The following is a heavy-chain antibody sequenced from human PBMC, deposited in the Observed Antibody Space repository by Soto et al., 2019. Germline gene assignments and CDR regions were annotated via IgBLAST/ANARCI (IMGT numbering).Heavy chain of an antibody. J-gene: IGHJ4*02. Sequence: GASVKVSCKASGYTFTSYYMHWVRQAPGQGLEWMGIINPSGGSTSYAQKFQGRVTMTRDASTSTVYMELSSLRSEDTAVYYCAREGHLGVWLRWGQGTLVTVSS. CDR2: INPSGGST. V-gene: IGHV1-46*03. CDR1: GYTFTSYY. CDR3: AREGHLGVWLR. D-gene: IGHD5-18*01.